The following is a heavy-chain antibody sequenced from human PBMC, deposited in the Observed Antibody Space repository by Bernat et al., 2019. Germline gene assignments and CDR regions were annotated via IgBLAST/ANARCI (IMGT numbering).Heavy chain of an antibody. J-gene: IGHJ4*02. CDR3: ARAGSPNWNDGAYGY. D-gene: IGHD1-1*01. V-gene: IGHV3-48*03. CDR2: ISSSGSTI. CDR1: GFTFSSYE. Sequence: EVQLVESGGGLVQPGGSLRLSCAASGFTFSSYEMNWVRQAPGKELEWVSYISSSGSTIYYADSVKGRFTISRDNAKNSLYLQMNSLRAEDTAVYYCARAGSPNWNDGAYGYWGQGTLVTVSS.